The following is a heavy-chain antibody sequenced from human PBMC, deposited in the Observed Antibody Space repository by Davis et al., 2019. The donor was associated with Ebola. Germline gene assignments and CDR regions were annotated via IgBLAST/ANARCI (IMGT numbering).Heavy chain of an antibody. Sequence: SGPTLAKPTETLTLTCTVSGFSLSNARMGVSWIRQPPGKGLEWIGEINHSGSTNYNPSLKSRVTISVDTSKNQFSLKLSSVTAADTAVYYCARGFALWFRNDYWGQGTLVTVSS. J-gene: IGHJ4*02. CDR2: INHSGST. CDR3: ARGFALWFRNDY. CDR1: GFSLSNARMG. D-gene: IGHD3-10*01. V-gene: IGHV4-4*02.